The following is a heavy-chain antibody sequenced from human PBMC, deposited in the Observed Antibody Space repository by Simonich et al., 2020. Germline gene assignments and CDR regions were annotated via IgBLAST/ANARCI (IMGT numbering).Heavy chain of an antibody. Sequence: QVQLQESGPGLVKPSETLSLTCAVSGYSISSGYYWGWIRQPPGNGLEWIGSIYHSESTYSNPSRKSRVTISVDTSKNQFSLKLSSVTAADTAVYYCARVGYSNYYYYGMDVWGQGTTVTVSS. CDR2: IYHSEST. V-gene: IGHV4-38-2*01. J-gene: IGHJ6*02. D-gene: IGHD6-13*01. CDR3: ARVGYSNYYYYGMDV. CDR1: GYSISSGYY.